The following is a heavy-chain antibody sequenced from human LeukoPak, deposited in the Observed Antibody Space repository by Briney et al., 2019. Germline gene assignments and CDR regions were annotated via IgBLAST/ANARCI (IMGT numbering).Heavy chain of an antibody. CDR3: ARIKSGEFDLPAWFDY. V-gene: IGHV4-28*01. CDR2: IYYSGST. J-gene: IGHJ4*02. CDR1: GYSISSSNW. D-gene: IGHD3-10*01. Sequence: PSETLSLTCAVSGYSISSSNWWGWIRQPPGKGLEWIGYIYYSGSTYYNPSLKSRVTMSVDTSKNQFSLKLSSVTAVDTAVYYCARIKSGEFDLPAWFDYWGQGTLVTVSS.